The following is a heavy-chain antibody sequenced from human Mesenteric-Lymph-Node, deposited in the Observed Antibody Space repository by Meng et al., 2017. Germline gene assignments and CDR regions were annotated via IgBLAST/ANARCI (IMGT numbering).Heavy chain of an antibody. CDR3: ARVVTALWGYYFDY. CDR1: GGSIISSNW. V-gene: IGHV4-4*03. J-gene: IGHJ4*02. Sequence: QVQRQEAGPGLGQPPGPLSLTCAVSGGSIISSNWGSWVRQPPGKGLEWIGEIYHSGSTNYNPSLKSRVTISVDKSKNQFSLKLSSVTAADTAVYYCARVVTALWGYYFDYWGQGTLVTVFS. D-gene: IGHD2-21*02. CDR2: IYHSGST.